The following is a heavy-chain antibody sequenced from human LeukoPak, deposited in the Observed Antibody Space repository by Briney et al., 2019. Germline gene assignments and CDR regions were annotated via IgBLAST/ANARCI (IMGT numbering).Heavy chain of an antibody. Sequence: PGGSLRLSCAASGFTFSTYVMSWVRQAPGKGLEWVSAISASGGSTYYADSVKGRFTISRDNSKNTLYLQMNSLRAEDTAVYYCAKRWWLKGLNSIFDYWGQGTLVTVSS. J-gene: IGHJ4*02. CDR2: ISASGGST. CDR3: AKRWWLKGLNSIFDY. D-gene: IGHD2-21*01. CDR1: GFTFSTYV. V-gene: IGHV3-23*01.